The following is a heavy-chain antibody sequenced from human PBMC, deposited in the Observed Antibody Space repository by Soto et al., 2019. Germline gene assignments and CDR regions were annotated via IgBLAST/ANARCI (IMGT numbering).Heavy chain of an antibody. CDR3: ASNPGRLAYCGGDCDRWAFDI. D-gene: IGHD2-21*02. V-gene: IGHV5-51*01. Sequence: GESLKISCKGSGYTFTDYWIGWVRQMPGKGLEWMGIIHPRDSDIRYSPSFQGHITFSVDKSISTAYLKWSSLKASDTAMYYCASNPGRLAYCGGDCDRWAFDIWGQGTMVTVSS. CDR1: GYTFTDYW. CDR2: IHPRDSDI. J-gene: IGHJ3*02.